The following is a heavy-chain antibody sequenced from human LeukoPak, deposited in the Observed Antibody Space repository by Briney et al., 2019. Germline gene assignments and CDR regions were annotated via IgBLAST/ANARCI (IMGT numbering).Heavy chain of an antibody. Sequence: GGSLRLSCAASGFTFSTYAMSWVRQAPGRGLEWVAFIRYDGSDEYYADSVNGRFTISRDNSKNTLYLQMNSLRAEDTGVFYCVVGVVVAGFAGGRTLDYWGQGTLVTVSS. CDR1: GFTFSTYA. J-gene: IGHJ4*02. CDR3: VVGVVVAGFAGGRTLDY. CDR2: IRYDGSDE. V-gene: IGHV3-30*02. D-gene: IGHD2-21*02.